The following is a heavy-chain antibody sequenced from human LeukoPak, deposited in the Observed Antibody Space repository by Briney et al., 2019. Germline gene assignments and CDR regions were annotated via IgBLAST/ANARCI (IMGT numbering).Heavy chain of an antibody. Sequence: SETLSLTCTVSGGXISSSNSYWGWIRQPPGKGLEWVGSVSYSGTTYYIPSLSSRVTIYVDTSKNQFSLKVTSVSAADTAVYYCVRHRGGSSLFDPWGQGALVIVSS. CDR1: GGXISSSNSY. CDR2: VSYSGTT. J-gene: IGHJ5*02. V-gene: IGHV4-39*01. D-gene: IGHD6-13*01. CDR3: VRHRGGSSLFDP.